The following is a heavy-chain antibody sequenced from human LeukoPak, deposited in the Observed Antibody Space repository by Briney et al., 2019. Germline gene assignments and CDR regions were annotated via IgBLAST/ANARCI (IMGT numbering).Heavy chain of an antibody. CDR1: GGSMSTYY. CDR2: IYTSGST. V-gene: IGHV4-4*07. CDR3: ARGGGSSWYRALLDI. Sequence: PSETLSLTCNVSGGSMSTYYWSWIRQPAGKGLEWIGRIYTSGSTNYNPSFKSRVTMSVDTSYKQFSLKLRSVTAADTAVYYCARGGGSSWYRALLDIWGQGTMVTVSS. D-gene: IGHD6-13*01. J-gene: IGHJ3*02.